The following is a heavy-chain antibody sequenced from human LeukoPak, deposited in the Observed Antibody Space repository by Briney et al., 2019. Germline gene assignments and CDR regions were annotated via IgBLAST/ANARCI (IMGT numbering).Heavy chain of an antibody. CDR2: ISAYNGNT. J-gene: IGHJ4*02. CDR3: AQTGDGSYDFWSGYYN. V-gene: IGHV1-18*01. D-gene: IGHD3-3*01. Sequence: GASVKVSCKASGGTFSSYAISWVRQAPGQGLEWMGWISAYNGNTNYAQKLQGRVTMTTDTSTSTAYMELRSLRSDDTAVYYCAQTGDGSYDFWSGYYNWGQGTLVTVSS. CDR1: GGTFSSYA.